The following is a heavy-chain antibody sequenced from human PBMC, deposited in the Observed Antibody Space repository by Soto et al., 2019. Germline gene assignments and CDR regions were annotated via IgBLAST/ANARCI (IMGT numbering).Heavy chain of an antibody. J-gene: IGHJ4*02. D-gene: IGHD2-21*01. CDR2: IYPGDSDT. V-gene: IGHV5-51*01. CDR3: ARHLRASYRPYYFDY. CDR1: GYSFTSYW. Sequence: GESLKISCKGSGYSFTSYWIGWVRQMPGKGLEWMGIIYPGDSDTRYSPSFQGQVTISADKSISTAYLQWSSLKASDTAMYYCARHLRASYRPYYFDYWGQGTLVTVSS.